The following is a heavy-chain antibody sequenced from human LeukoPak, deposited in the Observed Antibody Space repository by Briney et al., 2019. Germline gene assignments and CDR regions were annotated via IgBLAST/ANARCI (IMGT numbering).Heavy chain of an antibody. V-gene: IGHV1-69*01. CDR1: GCTFSSYA. CDR3: ARPFDYGGKGGYYYYYMDV. D-gene: IGHD4-23*01. Sequence: SVKVSCQESGCTFSSYAISRVRQAPGQGLEWMGGIIPIFGTANYAQKFQGRVTITADESTSTDYMELSSLRSEDTAVYYCARPFDYGGKGGYYYYYMDVWGKGTTVTVSS. CDR2: IIPIFGTA. J-gene: IGHJ6*03.